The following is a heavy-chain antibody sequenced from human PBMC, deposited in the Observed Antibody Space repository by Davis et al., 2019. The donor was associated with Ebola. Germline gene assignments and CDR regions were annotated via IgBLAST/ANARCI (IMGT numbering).Heavy chain of an antibody. CDR3: ARDFRYSYGFYYYYYMDV. D-gene: IGHD5-18*01. J-gene: IGHJ6*03. CDR2: IYHSGST. Sequence: SETLSLTCTVSGDSISPYYWNWIRQPPGKGLEWIGYIYHSGSTYYNPSLKSRVTISVDTSMNQFSLKLSSVTAADTAVYYCARDFRYSYGFYYYYYMDVWGKGTTVTVSS. CDR1: GDSISPYY. V-gene: IGHV4-59*12.